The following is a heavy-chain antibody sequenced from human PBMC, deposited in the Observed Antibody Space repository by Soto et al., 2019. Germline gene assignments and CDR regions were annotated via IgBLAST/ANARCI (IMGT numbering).Heavy chain of an antibody. CDR3: ASHGLRAARRDYYYYGMDV. Sequence: QVQLVQSGAEVKKPGSSVKVSCKASGGTFSSYAISWVRQAPGQGLEWMGGIIPIFGTANYAQKFQGRVTITADESTXXAXXELSSLRSEDTAVYYCASHGLRAARRDYYYYGMDVWGQGTTVTVSS. J-gene: IGHJ6*02. D-gene: IGHD6-6*01. CDR2: IIPIFGTA. V-gene: IGHV1-69*12. CDR1: GGTFSSYA.